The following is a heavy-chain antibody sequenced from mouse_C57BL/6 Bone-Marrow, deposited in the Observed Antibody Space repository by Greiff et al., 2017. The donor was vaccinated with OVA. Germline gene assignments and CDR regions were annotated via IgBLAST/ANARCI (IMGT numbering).Heavy chain of an antibody. J-gene: IGHJ4*01. D-gene: IGHD1-1*01. V-gene: IGHV1-55*01. CDR2: IYPGSGRT. CDR3: ARSGITTVVGDFAMDY. CDR1: GYTFTSYW. Sequence: QVQLQQPGAELVKPGASVKMSCKASGYTFTSYWITWVKQRPGQGLEWIGDIYPGSGRTNYNEKFKSKATLTVDTSSSTAYMQLSSLTSEDSAVYYCARSGITTVVGDFAMDYWGQGTSVTVSS.